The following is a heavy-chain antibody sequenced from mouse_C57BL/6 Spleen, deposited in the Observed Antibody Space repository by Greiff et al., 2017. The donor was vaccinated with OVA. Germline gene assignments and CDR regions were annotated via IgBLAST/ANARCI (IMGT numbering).Heavy chain of an antibody. CDR3: ARLVHYYGSSYGDY. Sequence: QVQLKESGPELVKPGASVKISCKASGYAFSSSWMNWVKQRPGKGLEWIGRIYPGDGDTNYNGKFKGKATLTADKSSSTAYMQLSSLTSEDSAVYFCARLVHYYGSSYGDYWGQGTTLTVSS. D-gene: IGHD1-1*01. CDR1: GYAFSSSW. CDR2: IYPGDGDT. V-gene: IGHV1-82*01. J-gene: IGHJ2*01.